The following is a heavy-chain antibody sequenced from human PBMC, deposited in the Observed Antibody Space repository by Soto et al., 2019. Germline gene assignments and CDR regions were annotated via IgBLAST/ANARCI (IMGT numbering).Heavy chain of an antibody. CDR3: AKDAWAEMVYDIPHYYYYYYMDV. J-gene: IGHJ6*03. CDR2: ISGSGGST. D-gene: IGHD2-8*01. Sequence: GGSLRLSCAASGFTFSSYAMSWVRQAPGKGLEWVSAISGSGGSTYYADSVKGRFTISRDNSKNTLYLQMNSLRAEDTAVYYCAKDAWAEMVYDIPHYYYYYYMDVWGKGTTVTVSS. V-gene: IGHV3-23*01. CDR1: GFTFSSYA.